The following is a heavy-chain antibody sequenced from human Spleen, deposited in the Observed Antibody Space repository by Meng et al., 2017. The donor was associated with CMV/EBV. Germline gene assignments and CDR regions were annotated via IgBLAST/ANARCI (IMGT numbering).Heavy chain of an antibody. CDR3: ARVKGYYDSVDY. J-gene: IGHJ4*02. V-gene: IGHV1-18*01. D-gene: IGHD3-22*01. CDR1: GYPFPSYG. Sequence: QVRLLPSGVDVYKPWASVTVSCNASGYPFPSYGISWVRRAPGHGLEWMGWISAYNGNTNYAQKLQGRVTMTTDTSISTAYMELSRLRSDDTAVYYCARVKGYYDSVDYWGQGTLVTVSS. CDR2: ISAYNGNT.